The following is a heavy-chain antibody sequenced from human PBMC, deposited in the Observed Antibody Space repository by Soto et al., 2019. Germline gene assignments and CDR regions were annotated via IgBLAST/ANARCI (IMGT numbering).Heavy chain of an antibody. CDR3: AKVIYYYGPLPLDY. CDR2: ISGDAAGT. D-gene: IGHD3-10*01. Sequence: EVQLLESGGGLVQPGGSLRLSCAASGFSFSSYALNWVRQAPGKGLEWVSAISGDAAGTYYADSVKGRFTISRDNSKNTCYLQVNSLSAEDTALYYCAKVIYYYGPLPLDYWGQGTRVTVSS. CDR1: GFSFSSYA. J-gene: IGHJ4*02. V-gene: IGHV3-23*01.